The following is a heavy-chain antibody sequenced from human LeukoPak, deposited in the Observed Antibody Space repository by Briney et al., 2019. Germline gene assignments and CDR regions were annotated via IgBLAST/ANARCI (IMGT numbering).Heavy chain of an antibody. CDR2: IYYSGST. D-gene: IGHD3-22*01. V-gene: IGHV4-39*07. CDR1: GVSISSSSYY. CDR3: ARGLYYYDSSGYYLHYYYYYMDV. Sequence: PSETLSLTFTVSGVSISSSSYYGGWLRQPPGKGLECIGSIYYSGSTYYYPSLKSRVTISLDTSKNQFCLTLSSVTAADMAVYYCARGLYYYDSSGYYLHYYYYYMDVWGKGTTVTVSS. J-gene: IGHJ6*03.